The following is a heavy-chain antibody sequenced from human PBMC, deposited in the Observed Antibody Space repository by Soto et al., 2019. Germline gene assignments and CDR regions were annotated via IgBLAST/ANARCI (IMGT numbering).Heavy chain of an antibody. D-gene: IGHD3-10*01. CDR1: GFTFDDYA. V-gene: IGHV3-9*01. J-gene: IGHJ5*02. CDR2: ISWNSGSI. CDR3: AKDTSGTMVRGRGNWFDP. Sequence: GGSLRLSCAASGFTFDDYAMHWVRQAPGKGLEWVSGISWNSGSIGYADSVKGRFTISRDNAKNSLYLQMNSLRAEDTALYYCAKDTSGTMVRGRGNWFDPWGQGTLVTVSS.